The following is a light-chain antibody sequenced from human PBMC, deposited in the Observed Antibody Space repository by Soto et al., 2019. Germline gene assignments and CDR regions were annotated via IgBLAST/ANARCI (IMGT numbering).Light chain of an antibody. CDR1: SSNIGNNY. Sequence: QSVLTQPPSVSAAPGQKVTISCSGSSSNIGNNYVSWYQQLPGTAPKLLIYENNKRPSGIPARFSGSKSGTSATLGITGLQSGDEADYYCGTWDSSLSLYVFGTGTKVTV. J-gene: IGLJ1*01. V-gene: IGLV1-51*02. CDR2: ENN. CDR3: GTWDSSLSLYV.